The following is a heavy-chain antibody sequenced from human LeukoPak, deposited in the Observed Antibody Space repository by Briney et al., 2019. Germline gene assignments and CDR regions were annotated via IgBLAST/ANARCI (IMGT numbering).Heavy chain of an antibody. CDR3: ARAGDFYGDYYYYYYMDV. J-gene: IGHJ6*03. D-gene: IGHD4-17*01. V-gene: IGHV1-2*02. CDR2: INPNSGGT. CDR1: GYTFTGYY. Sequence: ASVKVSCKASGYTFTGYYMHWVRQVPGQGLEWMGWINPNSGGTNYAQKFQGRVTMTRDTSISTAYMELSRLRSDDTAVYYCARAGDFYGDYYYYYYMDVWGKGTTVTVSS.